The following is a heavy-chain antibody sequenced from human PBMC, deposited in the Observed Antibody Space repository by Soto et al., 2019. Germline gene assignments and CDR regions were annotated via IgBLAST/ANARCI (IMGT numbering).Heavy chain of an antibody. V-gene: IGHV1-69*02. Sequence: QVQLVQSGAEVKKPGSSVRVSCKASGGTFSTYTIAWVRQAPGQGLEWMGTIIPTLAITNNVQKFQGRVTITADTSTSTAYMDLSSLQSEDTAVYYCARVSFASAGAFDIWGQGTMVTVSS. J-gene: IGHJ3*02. CDR2: IIPTLAIT. CDR3: ARVSFASAGAFDI. CDR1: GGTFSTYT. D-gene: IGHD6-19*01.